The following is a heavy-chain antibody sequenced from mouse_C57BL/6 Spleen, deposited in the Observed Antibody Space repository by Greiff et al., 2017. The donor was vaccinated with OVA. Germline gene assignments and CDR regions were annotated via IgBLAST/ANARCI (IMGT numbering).Heavy chain of an antibody. V-gene: IGHV5-17*01. Sequence: EVKLVESGGGLVKPGGSLKLSCAASGFTFSDYGMHWVRQAPEKGLEWVAYISSGSSTIYYADTVKGRFTISRDNAKNTLYLQMTSLRSEDAAVYYCARKGYMGYAMDYWGQGTSVTVSS. J-gene: IGHJ4*01. D-gene: IGHD2-14*01. CDR1: GFTFSDYG. CDR2: ISSGSSTI. CDR3: ARKGYMGYAMDY.